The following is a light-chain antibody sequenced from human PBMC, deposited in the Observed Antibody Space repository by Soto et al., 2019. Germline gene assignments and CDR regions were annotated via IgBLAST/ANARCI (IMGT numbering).Light chain of an antibody. V-gene: IGLV1-40*01. Sequence: QSVLTQPPSVSGAPGQRVTISCTGSSSNIGAGYEVHWYQQLPGTAPKLLIYGNTNRPSGVPDRFSGSKSGTSASLAITGLQAEDEADYYCQSYDSSLSGYVFGTRTKVTVL. CDR1: SSNIGAGYE. J-gene: IGLJ1*01. CDR2: GNT. CDR3: QSYDSSLSGYV.